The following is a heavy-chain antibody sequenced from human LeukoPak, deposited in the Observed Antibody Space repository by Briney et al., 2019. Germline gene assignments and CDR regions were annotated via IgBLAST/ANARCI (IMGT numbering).Heavy chain of an antibody. CDR2: INHSGST. V-gene: IGHV4-34*01. J-gene: IGHJ4*02. CDR1: GGSFSGYY. Sequence: SETLSLTCAVYGGSFSGYYWSWIRQPPGKGLELIGEINHSGSTNYNPSLKSRVTISVDTSKNQFSLKLSSVTAADTAVYYCARISDFMVDYWGQGTLVTVSS. CDR3: ARISDFMVDY. D-gene: IGHD2/OR15-2a*01.